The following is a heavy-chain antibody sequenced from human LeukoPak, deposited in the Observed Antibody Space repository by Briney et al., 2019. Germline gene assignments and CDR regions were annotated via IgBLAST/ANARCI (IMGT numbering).Heavy chain of an antibody. CDR3: ARDGTPGIAVAGTLYFDL. Sequence: ASVTVSYTASGYTFTVYSIHWVRQAPGQGLEWMGIINPSGGSTSYPQKFQGRVTMTRDTSTSTVYMELSSLRSEDTAVYYCARDGTPGIAVAGTLYFDLWGRGTLVTVSS. CDR2: INPSGGST. V-gene: IGHV1-46*01. J-gene: IGHJ2*01. CDR1: GYTFTVYS. D-gene: IGHD6-19*01.